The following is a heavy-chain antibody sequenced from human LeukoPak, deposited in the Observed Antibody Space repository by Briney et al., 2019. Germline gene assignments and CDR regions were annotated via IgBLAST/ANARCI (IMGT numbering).Heavy chain of an antibody. CDR2: INWNGGST. D-gene: IGHD5-18*01. V-gene: IGHV3-20*04. Sequence: GGSLRLSCAASGFTFDDYGMNWVRQAPGKGLEWVSGINWNGGSTGYADSVKGRFTISRDNAKNSLYLQINSLRAEDTALYYCARDVSYGSFDYWGQGTLVTVSS. CDR3: ARDVSYGSFDY. CDR1: GFTFDDYG. J-gene: IGHJ4*02.